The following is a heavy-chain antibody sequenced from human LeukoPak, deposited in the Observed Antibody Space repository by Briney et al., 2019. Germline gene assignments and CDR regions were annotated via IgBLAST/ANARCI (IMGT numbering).Heavy chain of an antibody. V-gene: IGHV3-11*04. J-gene: IGHJ6*03. Sequence: GGSLRLSCAASGFTFSDYYMSWIRQAPGKGLEWVSYISSSGSTIYYADSVKGRFTISRDNAKNSLYLQMNSLRAEDTAVYYCATRSHTNYYDSSGYYMDVWGKGTTVTVSS. CDR1: GFTFSDYY. CDR2: ISSSGSTI. CDR3: ATRSHTNYYDSSGYYMDV. D-gene: IGHD3-22*01.